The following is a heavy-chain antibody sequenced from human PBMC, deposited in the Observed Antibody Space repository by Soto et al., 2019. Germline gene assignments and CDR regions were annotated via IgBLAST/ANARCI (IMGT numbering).Heavy chain of an antibody. CDR3: ARELCSSYWYGGYGFDN. Sequence: PSGTLALTCTAYGRSISTGCYYWSWIRQHPGKGLEWIGYIYNSGSTYYNPSLKSRVTISVDTSKNQFSLKLSSVTAADTAVYYCARELCSSYWYGGYGFDNSDQRRSVTV. V-gene: IGHV4-31*03. CDR1: GRSISTGCYY. J-gene: IGHJ3*02. D-gene: IGHD6-19*01. CDR2: IYNSGST.